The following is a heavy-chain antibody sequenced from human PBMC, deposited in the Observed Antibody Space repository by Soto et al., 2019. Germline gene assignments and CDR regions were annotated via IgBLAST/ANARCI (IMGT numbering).Heavy chain of an antibody. CDR3: ARHGTLRYFDWSMYYFDY. J-gene: IGHJ4*02. CDR1: GGSISSYY. V-gene: IGHV4-4*07. D-gene: IGHD3-9*01. CDR2: INTSGST. Sequence: SETLSLTCTVSGGSISSYYCSWIRQSAGKGLEWIGRINTSGSTYYNPSLKSRVTISVDTSKNQFSLKLSSVTAADTAVYYCARHGTLRYFDWSMYYFDYWGQGTLVTVSS.